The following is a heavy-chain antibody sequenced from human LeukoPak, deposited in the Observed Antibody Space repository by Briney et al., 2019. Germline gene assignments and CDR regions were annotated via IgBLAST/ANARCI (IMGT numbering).Heavy chain of an antibody. CDR1: GGSISSYY. D-gene: IGHD2-2*01. J-gene: IGHJ4*02. CDR2: IYYSGST. CDR3: ARAVIPYCSSTSCYQGGGLFDY. V-gene: IGHV4-59*01. Sequence: SETLSLTCTVSGGSISSYYWSWIRQPPGKGLEWIGYIYYSGSTNYNPSLKSRVTISVDTSKNQFSLKLSSVTAADTAVYYCARAVIPYCSSTSCYQGGGLFDYWGQGALVTVSS.